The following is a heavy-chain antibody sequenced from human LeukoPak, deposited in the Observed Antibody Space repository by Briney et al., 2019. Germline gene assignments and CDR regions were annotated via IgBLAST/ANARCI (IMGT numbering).Heavy chain of an antibody. CDR1: GFTFSSYW. CDR3: ARDLYRIVVVPHYFDY. CDR2: IKKDGSEK. J-gene: IGHJ4*02. Sequence: GGSLRLSCAASGFTFSSYWMSWVRQAPGKGLEWVANIKKDGSEKYYVDSVRGRFTISRDNAKNSLYLQMNSLRAEDTAVYYYARDLYRIVVVPHYFDYWGQGTLVTVSS. V-gene: IGHV3-7*01. D-gene: IGHD3-22*01.